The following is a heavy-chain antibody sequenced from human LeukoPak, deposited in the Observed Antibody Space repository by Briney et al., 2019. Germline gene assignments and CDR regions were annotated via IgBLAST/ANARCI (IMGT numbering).Heavy chain of an antibody. D-gene: IGHD6-6*01. CDR2: IIPIFGTA. CDR1: GGTFSSYA. Sequence: SVKVSCKASGGTFSSYAISWVRQAPGQGLEWMGGIIPIFGTANYAQKFQGRVTITADKSTSTAYMELRSLRSDDTAVYYCARDTPSPRIAALPDYWGQGTLVTVSS. J-gene: IGHJ4*02. V-gene: IGHV1-69*06. CDR3: ARDTPSPRIAALPDY.